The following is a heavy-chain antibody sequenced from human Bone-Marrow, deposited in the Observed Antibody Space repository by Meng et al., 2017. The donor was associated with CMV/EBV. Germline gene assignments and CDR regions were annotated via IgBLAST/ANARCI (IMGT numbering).Heavy chain of an antibody. Sequence: AVSGTSISTSNWWSWVRQPPGKGLEWIGEVYHSGYTNYNPSLKSRVTMSVDRSKNQFSLKLNSVTAADTAVYYCARVTEYGGNCFDSWGQGTLVTVSS. CDR2: VYHSGYT. CDR3: ARVTEYGGNCFDS. V-gene: IGHV4-4*02. CDR1: GTSISTSNW. D-gene: IGHD2/OR15-2a*01. J-gene: IGHJ4*02.